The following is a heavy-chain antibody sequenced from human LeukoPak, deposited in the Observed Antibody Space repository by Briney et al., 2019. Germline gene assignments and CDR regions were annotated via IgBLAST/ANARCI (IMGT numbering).Heavy chain of an antibody. Sequence: GGSLRLSCAASGFTFDDYAMHWVRQAPGKGLEWVSGISWNSGSIGYADSVKGRFTISRDNAKNSLYLQMNSLRAEDTAVYYCARLLLWSNSDAFDIWGQGTMVTVSS. D-gene: IGHD5-18*01. J-gene: IGHJ3*02. V-gene: IGHV3-9*01. CDR2: ISWNSGSI. CDR3: ARLLLWSNSDAFDI. CDR1: GFTFDDYA.